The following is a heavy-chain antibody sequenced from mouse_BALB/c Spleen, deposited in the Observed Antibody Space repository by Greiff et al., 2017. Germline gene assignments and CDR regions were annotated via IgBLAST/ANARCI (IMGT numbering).Heavy chain of an antibody. V-gene: IGHV1-9*01. CDR3: AREGGNYNAMDY. CDR1: GYTFSSYW. Sequence: QVLLQQSGAELMKPGASVKISCKATGYTFSSYWIEWVKQRPGHGLEWIGEILPGSGSTNYNEKFKGKATFTADTSSNTAYMQLSSLTSEDSAVYYCAREGGNYNAMDYWGQGTSVTVSS. D-gene: IGHD2-1*01. J-gene: IGHJ4*01. CDR2: ILPGSGST.